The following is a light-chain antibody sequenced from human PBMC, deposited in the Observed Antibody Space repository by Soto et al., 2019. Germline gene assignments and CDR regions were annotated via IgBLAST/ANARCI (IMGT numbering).Light chain of an antibody. CDR1: QSINSY. CDR3: HQNYGTPLT. Sequence: DIPMTQSPSSLSASLGDRVTITCRASQSINSYLSWFQQKPGKAPKLLIYTASSLQSGVPSRFSGSGSGTDFTLTITNLQPEDFATYYCHQNYGTPLTFGGGTKVEIK. V-gene: IGKV1-39*01. CDR2: TAS. J-gene: IGKJ4*01.